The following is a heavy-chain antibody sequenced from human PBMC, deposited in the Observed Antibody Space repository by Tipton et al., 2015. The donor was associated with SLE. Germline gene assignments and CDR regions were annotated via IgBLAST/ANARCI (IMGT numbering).Heavy chain of an antibody. Sequence: TLSLTCTVSGGSISSHYWSWIRQPPGKGLEWIGDISYSETTHYNPSLKSRVTISVDTSKNQFSLKLRSVTAADTAVYYCARGPFQRWPPGAYWGQGTLVTVSS. CDR2: ISYSETT. D-gene: IGHD6-19*01. J-gene: IGHJ4*02. V-gene: IGHV4-59*11. CDR1: GGSISSHY. CDR3: ARGPFQRWPPGAY.